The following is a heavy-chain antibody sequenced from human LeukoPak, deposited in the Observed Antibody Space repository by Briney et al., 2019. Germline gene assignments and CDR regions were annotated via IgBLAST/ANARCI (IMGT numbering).Heavy chain of an antibody. CDR1: GFTFSTYN. Sequence: GGSLRLSCAASGFTFSTYNMNWVRQAPGKGLDWVTYISSSSSTIHYADSVKGRLIISRDNAKNSLCLQMNSLRAEDTAVYYCARARRGSSGRGWFDPWGQGTLVTVSS. CDR2: ISSSSSTI. J-gene: IGHJ5*02. D-gene: IGHD6-19*01. V-gene: IGHV3-48*01. CDR3: ARARRGSSGRGWFDP.